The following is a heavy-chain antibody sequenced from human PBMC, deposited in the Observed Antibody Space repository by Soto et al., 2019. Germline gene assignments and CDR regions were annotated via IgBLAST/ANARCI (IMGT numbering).Heavy chain of an antibody. CDR3: ATTGYYTLTSDDFDI. D-gene: IGHD3-9*01. CDR1: GGYVSGYY. Sequence: SETLSLTCPVYGGYVSGYYWSWIRQPPGKGLEWIGEITPSGSTYYNPSLKSRVTISVDTSKNQFSLELSSVTAAATSVHYCATTGYYTLTSDDFDICGEGTTLTVSS. CDR2: ITPSGST. J-gene: IGHJ3*02. V-gene: IGHV4-34*01.